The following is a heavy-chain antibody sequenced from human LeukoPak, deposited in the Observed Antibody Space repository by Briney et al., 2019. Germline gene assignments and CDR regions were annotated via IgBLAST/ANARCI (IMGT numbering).Heavy chain of an antibody. Sequence: SETLSLTCTVSGGSISSSSYYWGWIRQPPGKGLEWIGSIYYRGSTYYNPSLKSRVTISVDTSKNQFSLKLSSVTAADTAVYYCAGDVLRYFDWPDYYMDVWGKGTTVTVSS. D-gene: IGHD3-9*01. CDR1: GGSISSSSYY. CDR3: AGDVLRYFDWPDYYMDV. V-gene: IGHV4-39*01. J-gene: IGHJ6*03. CDR2: IYYRGST.